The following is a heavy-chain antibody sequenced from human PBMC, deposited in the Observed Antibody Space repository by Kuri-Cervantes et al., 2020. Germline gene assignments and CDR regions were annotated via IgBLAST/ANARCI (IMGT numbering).Heavy chain of an antibody. Sequence: GGSLRLSCAASGFTFSSYGMHWVRQAPGKGLEWVAVIWYDGSNKYYADSVKGRFTISRDNSKNTLYLQMNSLRAEDTAVYYCARDNLDYENYYFDYWGQGTLVTVSS. J-gene: IGHJ4*02. CDR1: GFTFSSYG. V-gene: IGHV3-33*01. CDR3: ARDNLDYENYYFDY. D-gene: IGHD4-17*01. CDR2: IWYDGSNK.